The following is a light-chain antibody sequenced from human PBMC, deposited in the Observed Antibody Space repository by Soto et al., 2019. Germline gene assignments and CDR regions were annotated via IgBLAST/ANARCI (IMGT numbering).Light chain of an antibody. V-gene: IGKV3-15*01. CDR3: QQNNKWPPVT. Sequence: EVVMTQSPATVSVSPGEGVTLSCRASQTISNDLAWYQQKPGQAPRLLIYGASTSATGVPARFSGGGSGTEFTLTISSLQSVDFAFYYCQQNNKWPPVTFGGGTKVEIK. CDR2: GAS. CDR1: QTISND. J-gene: IGKJ4*01.